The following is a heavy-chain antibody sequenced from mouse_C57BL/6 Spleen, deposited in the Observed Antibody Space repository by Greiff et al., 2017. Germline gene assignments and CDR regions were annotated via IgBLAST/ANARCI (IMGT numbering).Heavy chain of an antibody. CDR3: ARNAVDYAMDY. Sequence: EVQLQQSGPVLVKPGASVKMSCKASGYTFTDYYMNWVKQSHGKSLEWIGVINPYNGGTSYNQKFKGKATVTVDKSSSTAYMELNSLTSEDSAVYYCARNAVDYAMDYWGQGTSVTVSA. V-gene: IGHV1-19*01. CDR1: GYTFTDYY. J-gene: IGHJ4*01. CDR2: INPYNGGT.